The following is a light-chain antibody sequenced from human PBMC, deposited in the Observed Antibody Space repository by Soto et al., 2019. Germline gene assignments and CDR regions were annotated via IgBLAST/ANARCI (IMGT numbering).Light chain of an antibody. Sequence: EILLTQSPGTLSLSPGERATLSCRASQSVPKNYLAWYQQKPGQAPRLLIYGPSSRATGIPDRFSGSGSGTDFTLTISRLEPEDFAVYYCHQYATSPQTFGQGTK. CDR1: QSVPKNY. V-gene: IGKV3-20*01. CDR3: HQYATSPQT. CDR2: GPS. J-gene: IGKJ1*01.